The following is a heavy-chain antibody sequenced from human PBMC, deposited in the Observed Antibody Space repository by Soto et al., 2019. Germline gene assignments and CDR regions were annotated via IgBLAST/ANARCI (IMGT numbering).Heavy chain of an antibody. D-gene: IGHD1-7*01. CDR3: ARDMTRTVVPYFDF. CDR1: GGTFSNYV. CDR2: IIPISGAA. V-gene: IGHV1-69*06. J-gene: IGHJ4*02. Sequence: ASVKVSCKASGGTFSNYVVNWVRQAPGQGLEWMGRIIPISGAANYAQRFQGRVTITADKSTSTSYMELSSLRSEDTAVYYCARDMTRTVVPYFDFWGQGTLVTVSS.